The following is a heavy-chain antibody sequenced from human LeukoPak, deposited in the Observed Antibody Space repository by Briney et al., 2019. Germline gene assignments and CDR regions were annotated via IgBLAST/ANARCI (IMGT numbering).Heavy chain of an antibody. CDR3: ARDHLSHLYGDYRDYYYYGMDV. CDR1: GYTFTSYG. V-gene: IGHV1-18*01. Sequence: ASVKVSCKASGYTFTSYGISWVRQAPGQGLEWMGWISAYNGNTNYAQKLQGRVTMTTDTSTSTAYMELRSLRSDDTAVYYCARDHLSHLYGDYRDYYYYGMDVWGQGTTVTVSS. J-gene: IGHJ6*02. CDR2: ISAYNGNT. D-gene: IGHD4-17*01.